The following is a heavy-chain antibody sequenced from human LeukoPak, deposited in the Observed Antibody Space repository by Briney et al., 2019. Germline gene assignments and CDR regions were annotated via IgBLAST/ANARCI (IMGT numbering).Heavy chain of an antibody. CDR1: GFTFSSYS. J-gene: IGHJ4*02. Sequence: GGSLRLSCAASGFTFSSYSMNWVRQAPGKGLGWVASIQDDGSEKNYVGSVKGRFIISRDNAKNSLFLQMSSLRDEDTALYYCARGWAAIPDWGQGTLVTVSS. V-gene: IGHV3-7*01. D-gene: IGHD2-21*02. CDR3: ARGWAAIPD. CDR2: IQDDGSEK.